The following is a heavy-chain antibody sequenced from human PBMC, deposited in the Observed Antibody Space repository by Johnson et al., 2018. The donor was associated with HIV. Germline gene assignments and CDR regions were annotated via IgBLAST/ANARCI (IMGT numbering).Heavy chain of an antibody. D-gene: IGHD6-6*01. Sequence: QMQLVESGGGVVQPGRSRRLSCAASGFIFSSYGMHWVRQAPGKGLEWVAFIRYDGSERYYADSVKGRFTISRDNSKNTLYLQMNSLRAEDTAVYYCAREYSSLSQGAFDIWGQGTMVTVSS. V-gene: IGHV3-30*02. CDR1: GFIFSSYG. J-gene: IGHJ3*02. CDR2: IRYDGSER. CDR3: AREYSSLSQGAFDI.